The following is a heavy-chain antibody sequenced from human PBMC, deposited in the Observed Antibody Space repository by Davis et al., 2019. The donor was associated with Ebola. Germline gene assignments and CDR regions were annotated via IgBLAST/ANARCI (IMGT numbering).Heavy chain of an antibody. V-gene: IGHV4-59*01. Sequence: MPSETLSLTCTVSGGSISSYYWSWIRQPPGKGLEGIGYIYYSGSTNYNPSLKSRVTISVDTSKNQFSLKLSSVTAADTAVYYCARLGYCSGGSCYFFDYWGQGTLVTVSS. J-gene: IGHJ4*02. CDR3: ARLGYCSGGSCYFFDY. CDR1: GGSISSYY. D-gene: IGHD2-15*01. CDR2: IYYSGST.